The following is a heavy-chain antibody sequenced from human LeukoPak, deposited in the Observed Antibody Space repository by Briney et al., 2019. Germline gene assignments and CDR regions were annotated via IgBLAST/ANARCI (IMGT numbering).Heavy chain of an antibody. CDR1: GGSISSYY. V-gene: IGHV4-59*01. Sequence: PSETLSLTCTVSGGSISSYYWSWIRQPPGKGLEWIGYIYDSGSTNYNPSLKSRVTISVDTSKNHFSLKLSSVTAADTAVYYCARMVIGFDPWGQGTLVTVSS. CDR2: IYDSGST. J-gene: IGHJ5*02. CDR3: ARMVIGFDP. D-gene: IGHD2-8*01.